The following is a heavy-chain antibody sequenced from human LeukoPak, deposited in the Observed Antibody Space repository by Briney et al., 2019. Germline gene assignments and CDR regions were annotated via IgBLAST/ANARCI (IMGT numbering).Heavy chain of an antibody. CDR2: IYYSGST. Sequence: SETLSLTCTVSGGSISSGGYYGSWIRQHPGKGLEWIGYIYYSGSTYYNPSLKSRVTISVDTSKNQFSLKLSSVTAADTAVYYCARDPYGDYELGPWGQGTLVTVSS. D-gene: IGHD4-17*01. CDR3: ARDPYGDYELGP. J-gene: IGHJ5*02. CDR1: GGSISSGGYY. V-gene: IGHV4-31*03.